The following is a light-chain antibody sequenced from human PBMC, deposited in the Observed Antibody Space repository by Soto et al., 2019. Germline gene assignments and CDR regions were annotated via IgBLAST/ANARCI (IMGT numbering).Light chain of an antibody. Sequence: EIVMTHTPATLSVSKGEKATVSCRASQSVRSNLAWYQQKPGQAPRLLIYGASTRATGIPARFSGSGSGTEFTLTISSLQSEDFAVYYCQQYNNWPPITFGQGTRLEIK. J-gene: IGKJ5*01. CDR1: QSVRSN. V-gene: IGKV3-15*01. CDR3: QQYNNWPPIT. CDR2: GAS.